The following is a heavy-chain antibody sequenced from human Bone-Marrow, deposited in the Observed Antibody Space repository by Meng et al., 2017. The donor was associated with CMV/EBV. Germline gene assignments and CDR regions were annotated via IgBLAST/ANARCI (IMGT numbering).Heavy chain of an antibody. D-gene: IGHD2-15*01. CDR2: IYFSGTT. V-gene: IGHV4-31*02. J-gene: IGHJ4*02. CDR3: ASFCSGGDCYPDY. Sequence: SGASINGGGYYWSWIRQHPREGLEWIRYIYFSGTTLYNPSLKSRVTISVDTSKNQFSRNLSSVTAADTAVYYCASFCSGGDCYPDYWGQGTLVTVSS. CDR1: GASINGGGYY.